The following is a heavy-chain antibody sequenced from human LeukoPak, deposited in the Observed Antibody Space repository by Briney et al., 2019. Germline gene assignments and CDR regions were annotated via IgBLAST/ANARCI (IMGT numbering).Heavy chain of an antibody. CDR2: IIPIFGTA. D-gene: IGHD6-13*01. Sequence: ASVKVSCKASGGTFSSYAISWVRQTPGQGLEWMGGIIPIFGTANYAQKFQGRVTITADESTSTAYMELSSLRSEDTAVYYCARAIAAAGTSDYCFDYWGQGTLVTVSS. CDR1: GGTFSSYA. CDR3: ARAIAAAGTSDYCFDY. V-gene: IGHV1-69*13. J-gene: IGHJ4*02.